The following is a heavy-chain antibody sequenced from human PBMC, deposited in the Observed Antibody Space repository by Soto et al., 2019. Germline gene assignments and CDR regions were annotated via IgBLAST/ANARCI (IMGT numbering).Heavy chain of an antibody. V-gene: IGHV4-34*01. J-gene: IGHJ4*02. CDR2: INHSGST. CDR1: GGSFSGYY. D-gene: IGHD5-12*01. Sequence: SETLSLTCAVYGGSFSGYYWSWIRQPPGKGLEWIGEINHSGSTNYNPSLKSRVTISVDTSKNQFSLKLSSVTAADTAVYYCASRRGWLRLGYGYWGQGTLVTVSS. CDR3: ASRRGWLRLGYGY.